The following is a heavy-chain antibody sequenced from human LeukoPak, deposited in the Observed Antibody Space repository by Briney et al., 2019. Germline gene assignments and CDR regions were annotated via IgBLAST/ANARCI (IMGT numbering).Heavy chain of an antibody. V-gene: IGHV3-48*03. CDR3: ALLAVASDFDY. D-gene: IGHD6-19*01. CDR2: IGSSGRTR. J-gene: IGHJ4*02. CDR1: GFPFSFYE. Sequence: PGGSLTLSCPVSGFPFSFYEINWVRQAPGKGLEWVSNIGSSGRTRYYADSVKGRFSISRDNAKNSLYLQMNSLRVEDTGVYYCALLAVASDFDYWGQGALVTVSS.